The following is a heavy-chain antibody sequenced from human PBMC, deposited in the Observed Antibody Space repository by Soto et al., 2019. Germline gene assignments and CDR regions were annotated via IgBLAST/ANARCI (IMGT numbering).Heavy chain of an antibody. CDR2: ISYDGSNQ. V-gene: IGHV3-30*18. Sequence: RRLSCAASGFTFNIYGMHWVRQAPDKGLEWVALISYDGSNQHYADSVKGRFTISRDSSKNTLFLQMNSLRADDTAVYYCAKDQASGQGSFDSWGQGTLVTVSS. CDR3: AKDQASGQGSFDS. CDR1: GFTFNIYG. J-gene: IGHJ4*02.